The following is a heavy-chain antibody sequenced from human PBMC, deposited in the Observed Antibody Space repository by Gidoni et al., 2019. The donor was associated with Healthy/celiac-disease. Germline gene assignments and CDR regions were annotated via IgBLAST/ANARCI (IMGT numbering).Heavy chain of an antibody. Sequence: VQLVPSWAGVKKPGGSVEVPCQASCYPFTSHGLSWVRQAPGQGLEWMGWISAYNGNTNYAQKLQGRVTMTTDTSTSTAYMELRSLRSDDTAVYYCARDGVGVTDRESGDAFDIWGQGTMVTVSS. J-gene: IGHJ3*02. CDR3: ARDGVGVTDRESGDAFDI. V-gene: IGHV1-18*01. CDR1: CYPFTSHG. D-gene: IGHD1-26*01. CDR2: ISAYNGNT.